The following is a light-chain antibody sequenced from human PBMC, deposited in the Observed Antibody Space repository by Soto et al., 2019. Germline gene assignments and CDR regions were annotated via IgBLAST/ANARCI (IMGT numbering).Light chain of an antibody. CDR3: CSFAGGSTYV. J-gene: IGLJ1*01. CDR1: SSDVWSYNL. Sequence: QSALTQPASVSGSPGQSITLSCTGTSSDVWSYNLVSWYQQHPGKAPKLMISEGGKRPSGVSNRFSGSKSGNTASLTISGLQAEDEADYYCCSFAGGSTYVFGTGTKLTVL. CDR2: EGG. V-gene: IGLV2-23*01.